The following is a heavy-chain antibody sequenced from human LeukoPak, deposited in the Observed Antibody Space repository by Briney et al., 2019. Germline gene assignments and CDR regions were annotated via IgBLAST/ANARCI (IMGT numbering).Heavy chain of an antibody. CDR2: ISYDGSNK. V-gene: IGHV3-30-3*01. Sequence: PGGSLRLSCAASGFTFSSYAMHWVRQAPGKGLEWVAVISYDGSNKYDADSVKGRFTISRDNAKNSLYLQMNSLRAEDTAVYYCARGYYGDYHNDYWGQGTLVTVAS. CDR1: GFTFSSYA. J-gene: IGHJ4*02. CDR3: ARGYYGDYHNDY. D-gene: IGHD4-17*01.